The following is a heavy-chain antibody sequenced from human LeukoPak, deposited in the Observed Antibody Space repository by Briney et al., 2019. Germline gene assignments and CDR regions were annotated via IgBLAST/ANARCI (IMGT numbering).Heavy chain of an antibody. CDR1: GFTVSSNY. D-gene: IGHD6-13*01. Sequence: GGSLRLSCAASGFTVSSNYMSWVRQAPGKGLEWVSVYSGGSTYYADSVKGRFTISRDNSKNTLYLQMNSLRAEDTAVYYCARDQRIAAAPYYYYGMDVWGQGTTVTVSS. J-gene: IGHJ6*02. CDR2: YSGGST. V-gene: IGHV3-53*01. CDR3: ARDQRIAAAPYYYYGMDV.